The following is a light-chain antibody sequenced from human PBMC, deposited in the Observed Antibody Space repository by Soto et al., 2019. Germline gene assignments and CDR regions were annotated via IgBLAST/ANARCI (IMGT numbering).Light chain of an antibody. V-gene: IGKV3-11*01. Sequence: EIVMTQSPATLSVSPGERATVPCRASQSVRTFLAWYQQKPGQAPRLLVYDASNRATDIPARFSGSGSGTDFTLTISSLEPEDFAVYYCQQSSEAITFGQGTRLEIK. CDR1: QSVRTF. J-gene: IGKJ5*01. CDR2: DAS. CDR3: QQSSEAIT.